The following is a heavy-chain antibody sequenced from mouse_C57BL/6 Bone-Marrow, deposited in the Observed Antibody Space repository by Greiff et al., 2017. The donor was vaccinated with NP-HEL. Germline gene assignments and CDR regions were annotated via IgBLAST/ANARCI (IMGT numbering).Heavy chain of an antibody. CDR1: GYTFTSYW. D-gene: IGHD2-3*01. Sequence: QVQLQQSGAELVKPGASVKMSCKASGYTFTSYWITWVKQRPGQGLEWIGDIYPGSGSTNYNEKFKSKATLTVDTSSSTAYMQLSSLTSEDSAVYYCASPIYDGYYGEIMDYWGQGTSVTVSS. CDR3: ASPIYDGYYGEIMDY. V-gene: IGHV1-55*01. CDR2: IYPGSGST. J-gene: IGHJ4*01.